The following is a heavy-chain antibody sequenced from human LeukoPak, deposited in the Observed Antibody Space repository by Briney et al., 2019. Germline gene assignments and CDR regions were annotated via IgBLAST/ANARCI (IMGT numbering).Heavy chain of an antibody. CDR1: GFTFDDYA. Sequence: GGSLRLSCAASGFTFDDYAMHWVRQAPGKGLEWVTGISWNSGSIGYADSVKGRFTISRDNAKNSLYLQMNSLRAEDTALYYCAKGLGDYWGQGTLVTVSS. V-gene: IGHV3-9*01. J-gene: IGHJ4*02. CDR3: AKGLGDY. CDR2: ISWNSGSI.